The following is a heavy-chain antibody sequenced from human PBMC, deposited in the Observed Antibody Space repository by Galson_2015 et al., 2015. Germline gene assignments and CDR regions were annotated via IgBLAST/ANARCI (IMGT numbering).Heavy chain of an antibody. Sequence: SLRLSCAASGFTFSSYEMNWVRQAPGKGLEWVLYISSSGSTIYYADSVKGRFTISRDNAKNSLYLQMNSLRAEDTAVYYCASNPPRRLEWIQLWREGGYFDYWGQGTLVTVSS. CDR2: ISSSGSTI. J-gene: IGHJ4*02. D-gene: IGHD5-18*01. V-gene: IGHV3-48*03. CDR1: GFTFSSYE. CDR3: ASNPPRRLEWIQLWREGGYFDY.